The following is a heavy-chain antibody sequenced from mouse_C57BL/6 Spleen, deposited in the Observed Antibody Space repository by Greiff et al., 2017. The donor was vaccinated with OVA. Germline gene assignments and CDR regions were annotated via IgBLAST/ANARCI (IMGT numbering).Heavy chain of an antibody. CDR2: ISSGGDYI. CDR1: GFTFSSYA. J-gene: IGHJ4*01. Sequence: EVKLMESGEGLVKPGGSLKLSCAASGFTFSSYAMSWVRQTPEKRLEWVAYISSGGDYIYYADTVKGRFTISRDNARNTLYLQMSSLKSEDTAMYYCTRVCGTPSYAMDYWGQGTSVTVSS. CDR3: TRVCGTPSYAMDY. V-gene: IGHV5-9-1*02. D-gene: IGHD4-1*01.